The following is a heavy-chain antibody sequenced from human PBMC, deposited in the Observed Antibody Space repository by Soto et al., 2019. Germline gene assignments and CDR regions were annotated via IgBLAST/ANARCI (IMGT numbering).Heavy chain of an antibody. D-gene: IGHD5-12*01. V-gene: IGHV3-21*01. CDR1: GFTFSSYS. Sequence: GGSLRLSCAASGFTFSSYSMNWVRQAPGKGLEWVSSISSSSSYIYYADSVKGRFTISRDNAKNSLYLQMNSLRAEDTAVYYCARDTGDIVATIFLYTAFDIWGQGTMVTVSS. CDR3: ARDTGDIVATIFLYTAFDI. CDR2: ISSSSSYI. J-gene: IGHJ3*02.